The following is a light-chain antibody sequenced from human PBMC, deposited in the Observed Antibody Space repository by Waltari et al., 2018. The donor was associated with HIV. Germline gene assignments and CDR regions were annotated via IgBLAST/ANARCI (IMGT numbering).Light chain of an antibody. V-gene: IGLV3-1*01. Sequence: SYELTQPPSVSVSPGQTATITCSGDKLGDKFPSWYQQKPGQSPVLVIFQDRRFTGSSSGNTATLTISGTQALDEADYYCQAWDSSNVVVGGGTHLTVL. CDR2: QDR. CDR1: KLGDKF. J-gene: IGLJ2*01. CDR3: QAWDSSNVV.